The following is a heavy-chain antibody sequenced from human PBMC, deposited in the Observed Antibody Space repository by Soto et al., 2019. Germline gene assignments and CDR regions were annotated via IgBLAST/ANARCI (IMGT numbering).Heavy chain of an antibody. J-gene: IGHJ4*02. CDR2: ISAYNSNT. Sequence: ASVKVSCKASGYTFTSYGISWVRQTPGQGLEWMGWISAYNSNTNYVQKLQGRVTMTTDTSTSTAYMELRSLRSDDTAVYYCARDAPGGLEWLYYYFDYWGQGTLVTVSS. CDR1: GYTFTSYG. V-gene: IGHV1-18*01. CDR3: ARDAPGGLEWLYYYFDY. D-gene: IGHD3-3*01.